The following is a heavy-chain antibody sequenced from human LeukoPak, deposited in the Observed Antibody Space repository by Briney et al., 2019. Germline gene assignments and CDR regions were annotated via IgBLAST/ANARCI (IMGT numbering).Heavy chain of an antibody. Sequence: SETLSLTCTVSGGSISSHYWSWIRQPPGKGLEWIGYIYYSGSTNYNPSLKSRVTISVDTSKNQFSRKLSSVTAADTAVYYCARVGFGELLPNYWGQGTLVTVSS. D-gene: IGHD3-10*01. CDR3: ARVGFGELLPNY. CDR1: GGSISSHY. V-gene: IGHV4-59*11. CDR2: IYYSGST. J-gene: IGHJ4*02.